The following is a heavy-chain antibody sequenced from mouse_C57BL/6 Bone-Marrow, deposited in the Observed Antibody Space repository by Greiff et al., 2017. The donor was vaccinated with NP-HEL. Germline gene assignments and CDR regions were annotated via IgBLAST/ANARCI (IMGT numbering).Heavy chain of an antibody. D-gene: IGHD1-1*01. Sequence: ESGPGLVKPSQSLSLTCSVTGYSITSGYYWNWIRQFPGNKLEWMGYISYDGSNNYNPSLKNRISITRDTSKNQFFLKLNSVTTEDTATYYCARGVAATGAMDYWGQGTSVTVSS. J-gene: IGHJ4*01. CDR3: ARGVAATGAMDY. CDR1: GYSITSGYY. V-gene: IGHV3-6*01. CDR2: ISYDGSN.